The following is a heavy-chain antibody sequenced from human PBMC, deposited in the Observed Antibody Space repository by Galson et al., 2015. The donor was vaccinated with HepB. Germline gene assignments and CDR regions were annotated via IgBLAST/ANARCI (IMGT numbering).Heavy chain of an antibody. CDR1: GFTFSSYG. CDR3: AKFATTGDDY. Sequence: SLRLSCAASGFTFSSYGMHWVRQAPGKGLEWVAVISYDGSNKYYADSVKGRFTISRDNSKNTLYLQTNSLRAEDTAVYYCAKFATTGDDYWGQGTLVTVSS. J-gene: IGHJ4*02. V-gene: IGHV3-30*18. CDR2: ISYDGSNK. D-gene: IGHD1-1*01.